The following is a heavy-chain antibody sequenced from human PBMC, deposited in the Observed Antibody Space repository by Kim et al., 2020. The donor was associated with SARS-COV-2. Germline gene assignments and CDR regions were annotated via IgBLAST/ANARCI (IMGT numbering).Heavy chain of an antibody. V-gene: IGHV3-21*06. J-gene: IGHJ4*02. CDR1: GFTFRAYS. CDR2: INTDSSVT. D-gene: IGHD1-20*01. CDR3: ARDNWKDY. Sequence: GGSLRLSCAASGFTFRAYSMTWVRQAPGKGLEWISFINTDSSVTYYADSVRDRFTIPRDNANSFLYLQMNSLRVEDTAVYYCARDNWKDYWGQGSLVTVS.